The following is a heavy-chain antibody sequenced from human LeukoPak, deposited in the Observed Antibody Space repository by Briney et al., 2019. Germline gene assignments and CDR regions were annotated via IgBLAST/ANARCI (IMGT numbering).Heavy chain of an antibody. J-gene: IGHJ4*02. V-gene: IGHV1-24*01. Sequence: ASVKVSCKVSGYTLTELSMHWVRQAPGKGLEWMGGFDPEDGETIYAQKFQGRVTMTEDTSTDTAYMELSSLRSEDTAVYYCATDRITMVRGVITSYYFDYWGLGTLVTVSS. D-gene: IGHD3-10*01. CDR3: ATDRITMVRGVITSYYFDY. CDR2: FDPEDGET. CDR1: GYTLTELS.